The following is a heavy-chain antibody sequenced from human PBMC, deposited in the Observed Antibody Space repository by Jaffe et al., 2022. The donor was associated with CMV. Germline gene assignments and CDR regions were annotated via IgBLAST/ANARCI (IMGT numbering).Heavy chain of an antibody. CDR2: ISSSSSYT. CDR1: GFTFSDYY. V-gene: IGHV3-11*06. CDR3: ARARRAGRADY. Sequence: QVQLVESGGGLVKPGGSLRLSCAASGFTFSDYYMSWIRQAPGKGLEWVSYISSSSSYTNYADSVKGRFTISRDNAKNSLYLQMNSLRAEDTAVYYCARARRAGRADYWGQGTLVTVSS. J-gene: IGHJ4*02.